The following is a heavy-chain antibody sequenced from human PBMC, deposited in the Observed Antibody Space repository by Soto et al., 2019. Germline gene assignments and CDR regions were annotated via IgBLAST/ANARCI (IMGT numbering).Heavy chain of an antibody. D-gene: IGHD3-10*01. V-gene: IGHV2-5*02. J-gene: IGHJ4*02. CDR1: GFSLSTSGVG. CDR2: IYWDEDK. Sequence: QITLKESGPTLVKPTQTLTLTCTFSGFSLSTSGVGVGWIRQPPGKALEWLEVIYWDEDKRSSSSLKSRLTITKDTSKNQVVLTMTNMDPVDTATYYCAHHPYYGLAPYSFDYWGQGILVTVSS. CDR3: AHHPYYGLAPYSFDY.